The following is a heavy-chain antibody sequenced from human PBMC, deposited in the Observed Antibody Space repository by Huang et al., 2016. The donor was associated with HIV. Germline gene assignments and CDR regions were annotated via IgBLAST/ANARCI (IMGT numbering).Heavy chain of an antibody. CDR3: ASQHIGAAATWF. CDR2: VYQSGST. CDR1: GDFISSTNYY. D-gene: IGHD6-13*01. J-gene: IGHJ4*02. V-gene: IGHV4-39*01. Sequence: QLQLQVSGPGQVKPSETLSLTCTVSGDFISSTNYYWGWIRQSPGKGLEWVGSVYQSGSTNYNPSRKRRVTLSVDTSRNQFSLRLNSVTAADTAVYYCASQHIGAAATWFWGRGTQVAVSS.